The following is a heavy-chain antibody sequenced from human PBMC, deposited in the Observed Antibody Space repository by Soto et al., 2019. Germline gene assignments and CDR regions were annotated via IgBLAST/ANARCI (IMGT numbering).Heavy chain of an antibody. CDR1: GGSISSGGYY. V-gene: IGHV4-31*03. CDR3: ARDKKYCTNGVCYTEIDY. CDR2: IYYSGST. Sequence: QVQLQESGPGLVKPSQTLSLTCTVSGGSISSGGYYWSWIRQHPGKGLEWIGYIYYSGSTYYNPSLKRRVTISVDTSKNQFSLKLSSVTAADTAVYYCARDKKYCTNGVCYTEIDYWGQGTLVTVSS. D-gene: IGHD2-8*01. J-gene: IGHJ4*02.